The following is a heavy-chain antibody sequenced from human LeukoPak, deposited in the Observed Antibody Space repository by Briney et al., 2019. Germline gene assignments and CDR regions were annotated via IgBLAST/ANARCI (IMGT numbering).Heavy chain of an antibody. CDR1: GFSLSTSGVG. Sequence: ESGPTLVNPTQTLTLTCTFSGFSLSTSGVGVGWIRQPPGKALEWLALIYWDDDKRYSPSLKSRLTITKDTSKNQVVLTMTNMDPVDTATYYCAHRRPLYYDYVWGSYRIEYFQHWGQGTLVTVSS. V-gene: IGHV2-5*02. J-gene: IGHJ1*01. D-gene: IGHD3-16*02. CDR2: IYWDDDK. CDR3: AHRRPLYYDYVWGSYRIEYFQH.